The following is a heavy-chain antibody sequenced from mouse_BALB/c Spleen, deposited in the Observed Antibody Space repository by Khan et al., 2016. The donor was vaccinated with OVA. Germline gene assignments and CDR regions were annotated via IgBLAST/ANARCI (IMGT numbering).Heavy chain of an antibody. Sequence: EVQLQESGAELVKSGATVKLSCTASGFTFNDSSMHWLKQWPEQGLEWIGSIDPRNGNTNYDPKFQGKSTITADTSSHPSYLQLSRLPSEDTAVYYCDRMARKWGQGTTLTVSS. CDR3: DRMARK. CDR2: IDPRNGNT. J-gene: IGHJ2*01. CDR1: GFTFNDSS. V-gene: IGHV14-3*02.